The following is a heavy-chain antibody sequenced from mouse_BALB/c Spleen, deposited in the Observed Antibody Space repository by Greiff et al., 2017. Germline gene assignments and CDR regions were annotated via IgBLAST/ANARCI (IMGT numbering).Heavy chain of an antibody. D-gene: IGHD1-2*01. Sequence: QVQLQQSGAELVRPGTSVKVSCKASGYAFTNYLIEWVKQRPGQGLEWIGVINPGSGGTNYNEKFKGKATLTADKSSSTAYMQLSSLTSDDSAVYFCARSDYGYGSSYFDYWGQGTTLTVSS. J-gene: IGHJ2*01. CDR2: INPGSGGT. CDR1: GYAFTNYL. CDR3: ARSDYGYGSSYFDY. V-gene: IGHV1-54*01.